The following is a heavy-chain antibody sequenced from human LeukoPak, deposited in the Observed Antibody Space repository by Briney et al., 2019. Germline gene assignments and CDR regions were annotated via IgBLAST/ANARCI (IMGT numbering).Heavy chain of an antibody. V-gene: IGHV3-7*01. J-gene: IGHJ4*02. CDR2: IKPDGSEK. Sequence: GGSLRLSCEVSGITFSNYWMTWVRRAPGKGLELVATIKPDGSEKYYRDSVEDRFTISRDNARNSLYLQMNSLRVEDTALYYCARDAQLALWGQGTLVTVSS. CDR1: GITFSNYW. CDR3: ARDAQLAL.